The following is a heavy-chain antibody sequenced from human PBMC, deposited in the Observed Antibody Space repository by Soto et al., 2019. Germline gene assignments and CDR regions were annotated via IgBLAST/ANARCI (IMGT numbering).Heavy chain of an antibody. V-gene: IGHV4-59*08. CDR3: ARLDRGAFDL. CDR1: GGSISSYY. D-gene: IGHD1-1*01. J-gene: IGHJ3*01. CDR2: IYYSGST. Sequence: QVQLQESGPGLVKPSETLSLTCTVSGGSISSYYWSWIRQPPGKGLEWIGYIYYSGSTNYNPSLKARGPQSVGPSEHHLSLQLSPLTAAGPALYYRARLDRGAFDLWGQGAMVTVAS.